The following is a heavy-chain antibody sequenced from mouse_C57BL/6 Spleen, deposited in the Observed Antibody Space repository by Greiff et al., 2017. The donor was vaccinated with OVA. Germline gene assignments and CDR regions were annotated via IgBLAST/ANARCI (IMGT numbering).Heavy chain of an antibody. D-gene: IGHD1-1*01. Sequence: VQLQQSGPELVKPGASVTISCKASGYAFSSSWMNWVKQRPGKGLEWIGRIYPGDGDTTYNGKFTGKATLTADKSSSTVYMQLSSLTSEDSAVYFCASYYYGSSYGYFDYWGQGTTLTVSS. CDR1: GYAFSSSW. CDR3: ASYYYGSSYGYFDY. CDR2: IYPGDGDT. J-gene: IGHJ2*01. V-gene: IGHV1-82*01.